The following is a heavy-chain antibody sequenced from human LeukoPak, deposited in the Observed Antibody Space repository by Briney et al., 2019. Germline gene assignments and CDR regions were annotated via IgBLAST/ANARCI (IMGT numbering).Heavy chain of an antibody. V-gene: IGHV3-48*03. J-gene: IGHJ4*02. CDR3: VRDYLPGDYNVY. Sequence: GRSLRLSCAASGFTFSTYEMNWVRQAPGKGLEWISCISSSGTSIYYADSVKGRFTISRDNSKNSLYLQMNSLGAEDTAVYFCVRDYLPGDYNVYWGQGTLVTVSS. D-gene: IGHD2/OR15-2a*01. CDR2: ISSSGTSI. CDR1: GFTFSTYE.